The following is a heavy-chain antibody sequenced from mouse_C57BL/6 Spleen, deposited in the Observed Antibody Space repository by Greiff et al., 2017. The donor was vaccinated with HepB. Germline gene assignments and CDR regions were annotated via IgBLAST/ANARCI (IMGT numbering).Heavy chain of an antibody. CDR2: ISYDGSN. D-gene: IGHD2-3*01. Sequence: EVQRVESGPGLVKPSQSLSLTCSVTGYSITSGYYWNWIRHFPGNKLEWMGYISYDGSNNYNPSLKNRISITRDTSKNQFFLKLNSVTTEDTATYYCARDGDFLYYYAMDYWGQGTSVTVSS. V-gene: IGHV3-6*01. J-gene: IGHJ4*01. CDR3: ARDGDFLYYYAMDY. CDR1: GYSITSGYY.